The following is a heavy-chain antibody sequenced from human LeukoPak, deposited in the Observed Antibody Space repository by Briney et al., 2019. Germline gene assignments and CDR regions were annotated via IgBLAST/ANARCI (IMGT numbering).Heavy chain of an antibody. V-gene: IGHV3-7*01. CDR3: ARDPQLYFDY. Sequence: GGSLRLSCSSSGFTFSSYWMSWDPQAPAKGLEWVANIKQDGREKYYVDSVKGRFTISRDNAKNSLYLQMNSLRAEDTAVYYCARDPQLYFDYWGQGTLVTVSS. CDR2: IKQDGREK. J-gene: IGHJ4*02. D-gene: IGHD6-13*01. CDR1: GFTFSSYW.